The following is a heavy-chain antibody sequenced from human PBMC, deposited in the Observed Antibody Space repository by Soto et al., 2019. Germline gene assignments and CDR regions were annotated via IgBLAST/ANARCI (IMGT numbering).Heavy chain of an antibody. CDR3: AKDAVAANGVWDWFDP. D-gene: IGHD2-15*01. V-gene: IGHV3-23*01. Sequence: GGSLRPSCAPSGFYFRHYAMSSVRQPPGKGVEWVSSIHGNGGETYYADSVKGRFTVSRDDSKGTLYLQLSSLRVDDTAIYYCAKDAVAANGVWDWFDPWGQGTLVTVSS. J-gene: IGHJ5*02. CDR2: IHGNGGET. CDR1: GFYFRHYA.